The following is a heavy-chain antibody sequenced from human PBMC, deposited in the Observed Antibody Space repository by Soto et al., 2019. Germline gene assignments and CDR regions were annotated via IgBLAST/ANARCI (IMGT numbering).Heavy chain of an antibody. CDR1: GGSITSGAYY. Sequence: QVQLQESGPGLVKPSQTLSLTCTVSGGSITSGAYYWSWLRQHPGKGLEWIGSIYYSGSTYYTPSLKSRVNISVVTAKNQCSLKVSSVSAADTAVYSCARDNWNRQAWCQGTLVTVSS. CDR2: IYYSGST. CDR3: ARDNWNRQA. D-gene: IGHD1-20*01. J-gene: IGHJ1*01. V-gene: IGHV4-31*03.